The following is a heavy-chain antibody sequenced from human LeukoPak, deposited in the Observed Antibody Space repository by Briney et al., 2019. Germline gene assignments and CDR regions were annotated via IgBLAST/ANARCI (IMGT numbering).Heavy chain of an antibody. CDR3: ARAASRRDYVWGSSYY. CDR2: INPNSGGT. J-gene: IGHJ4*02. CDR1: GYTFTGYY. D-gene: IGHD3-16*01. Sequence: GASVKVSCKASGYTFTGYYMHWVRQAPGQGLEWMGRINPNSGGTNFARKFQGRVTMTRDTSISTAYMELSRLRSYDTAVYYCARAASRRDYVWGSSYYWGQGTLVTVSS. V-gene: IGHV1-2*06.